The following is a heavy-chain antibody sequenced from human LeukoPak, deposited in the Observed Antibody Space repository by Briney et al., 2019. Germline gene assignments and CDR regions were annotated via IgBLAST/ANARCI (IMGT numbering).Heavy chain of an antibody. CDR2: ISGSNSYI. Sequence: PGGSLRLSCAASGFTFSSYTMHWIRQAPGKGLEWVSSISGSNSYIFYADSVKGRFTVSRDNAKDSLYLQMNSLRAEDTAVYYCARDEIYDYTFYGMDVWGQGTTVTVSS. CDR3: ARDEIYDYTFYGMDV. D-gene: IGHD2/OR15-2a*01. J-gene: IGHJ6*02. V-gene: IGHV3-21*01. CDR1: GFTFSSYT.